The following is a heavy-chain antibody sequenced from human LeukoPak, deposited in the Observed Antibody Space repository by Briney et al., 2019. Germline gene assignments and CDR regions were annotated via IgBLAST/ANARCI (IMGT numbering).Heavy chain of an antibody. CDR1: GYTFTGYY. V-gene: IGHV1-2*02. J-gene: IGHJ4*02. CDR2: IDPNSGDT. D-gene: IGHD5-18*01. CDR3: ARETSGGYSYYFDF. Sequence: ASVKVSCKASGYTFTGYYIHWLRQAPGQGLEWMGWIDPNSGDTKYAQNFQGRVTVTRDTSISTAYMELSRLKSDDTAVYYCARETSGGYSYYFDFWGQGTLVTVSS.